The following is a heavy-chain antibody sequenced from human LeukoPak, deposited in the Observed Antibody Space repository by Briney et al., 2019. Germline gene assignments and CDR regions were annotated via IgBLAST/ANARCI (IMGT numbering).Heavy chain of an antibody. CDR2: IYSSGMT. V-gene: IGHV4-4*09. D-gene: IGHD3/OR15-3a*01. J-gene: IGHJ4*02. CDR3: ARRTPGPQLDEYVAYYFDL. Sequence: SEPLSLTCTVSGGSITTDCWIWLRQPPGKGLEWIAYIYSSGMTKYNPSLKSRGTISVDPSKNQLSLKLNSVTAADTAVYYCARRTPGPQLDEYVAYYFDLWGQGTLVTVSS. CDR1: GGSITTDC.